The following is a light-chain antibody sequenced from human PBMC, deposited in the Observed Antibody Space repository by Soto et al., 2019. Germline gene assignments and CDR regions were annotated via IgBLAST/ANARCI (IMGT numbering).Light chain of an antibody. CDR3: QQYGVSPYT. CDR1: QSVCSSC. Sequence: EIVLTQSPGTLSLSPGERATLSCRASQSVCSSCLAWYQQKPGQAPRLLIYDASSRATGIPDRFSGSGSGTDFTLSISRLEPEDFAVYYCQQYGVSPYTFGHGTKLEI. J-gene: IGKJ2*01. V-gene: IGKV3-20*01. CDR2: DAS.